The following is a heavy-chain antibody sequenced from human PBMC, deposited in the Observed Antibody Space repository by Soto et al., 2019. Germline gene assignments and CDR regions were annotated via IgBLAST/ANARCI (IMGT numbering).Heavy chain of an antibody. CDR2: IYYSGST. CDR1: GGSISSYY. Sequence: SETLSLTCTVSGGSISSYYWSWIRQPPGKGLEWIGYIYYSGSTNYNPSLKSRVTISVDTSKNQFSLKLSSVTAADTAVYYCARVGAAYGSGSYYNPLDYWGQGTLVTVSS. D-gene: IGHD3-10*01. J-gene: IGHJ4*02. V-gene: IGHV4-59*01. CDR3: ARVGAAYGSGSYYNPLDY.